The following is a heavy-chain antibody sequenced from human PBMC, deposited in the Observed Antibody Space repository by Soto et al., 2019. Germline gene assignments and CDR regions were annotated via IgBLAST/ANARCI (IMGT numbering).Heavy chain of an antibody. D-gene: IGHD3-22*01. CDR3: ARARHYYDSSGYYY. CDR1: GGSISSYY. CDR2: IYYSGST. J-gene: IGHJ4*02. Sequence: QVQLQESGPGLVKPSETLSLTCTVSGGSISSYYWSWIRQPPGKGLEWSGYIYYSGSTNYNPSLKSRVTISVDTSKNQFSLKLSSVTAADTAVYYCARARHYYDSSGYYYWGQGTLVTVSS. V-gene: IGHV4-59*01.